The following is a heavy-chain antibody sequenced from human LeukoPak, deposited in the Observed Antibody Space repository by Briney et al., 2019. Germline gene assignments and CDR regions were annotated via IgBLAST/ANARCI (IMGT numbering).Heavy chain of an antibody. J-gene: IGHJ5*02. CDR3: ARDGASASGSWFGP. V-gene: IGHV4-38-2*02. CDR1: ADSISSGYY. CDR2: IYHSGST. Sequence: SETLSLICTVSADSISSGYYWGWIRQSPGKGLEWIGSIYHSGSTYYNPSLRSRVTISVDMSKNQFSLRLNSVPAADTAVYYCARDGASASGSWFGPWGQGTLVIVSS. D-gene: IGHD1-26*01.